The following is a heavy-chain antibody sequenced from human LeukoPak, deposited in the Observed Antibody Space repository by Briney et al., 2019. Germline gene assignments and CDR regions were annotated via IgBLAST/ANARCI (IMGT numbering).Heavy chain of an antibody. V-gene: IGHV1-18*01. J-gene: IGHJ4*02. Sequence: ASVKVSCKASGYTFTSYDINWVRQAPRQGLEWMGWISAYNGNTNYAQKLQGRVTMTTDTSTSTAYMELRSLRSDDTAVYYCAREFGELLNYYFDYWGQGTLVTVSS. CDR3: AREFGELLNYYFDY. CDR1: GYTFTSYD. D-gene: IGHD3-10*01. CDR2: ISAYNGNT.